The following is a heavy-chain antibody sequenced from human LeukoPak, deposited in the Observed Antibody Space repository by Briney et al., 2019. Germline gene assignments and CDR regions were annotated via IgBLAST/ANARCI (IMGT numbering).Heavy chain of an antibody. CDR2: IYYSGST. D-gene: IGHD4-17*01. Sequence: SETLSLTCTVSGGSISSSSYYWGWIRQPPGKGLEWIGSIYYSGSTYYNPSLKSRVTISVDTSKNQFSLKLSSVTAADTAVYYCARDGTVTTWGTNWFDPWGQGTLVTVSS. CDR3: ARDGTVTTWGTNWFDP. V-gene: IGHV4-39*07. CDR1: GGSISSSSYY. J-gene: IGHJ5*02.